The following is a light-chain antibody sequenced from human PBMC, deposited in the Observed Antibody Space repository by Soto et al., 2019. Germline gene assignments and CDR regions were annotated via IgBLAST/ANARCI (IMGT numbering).Light chain of an antibody. Sequence: EIVLTQSPGTLSLSPGERATLSCRASQSVSSSYLAWYQQKPGQAPRLLIYGASSMATGIPARFSGSGSGTDFTLTISSLEPEDFAVYYCHQYGSSPYTFGQGTKLEIK. CDR3: HQYGSSPYT. J-gene: IGKJ2*01. CDR1: QSVSSSY. CDR2: GAS. V-gene: IGKV3-20*01.